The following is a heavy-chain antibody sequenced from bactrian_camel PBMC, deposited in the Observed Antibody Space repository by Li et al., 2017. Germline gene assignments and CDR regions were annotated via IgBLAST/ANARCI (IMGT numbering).Heavy chain of an antibody. CDR1: GFSTSVYI. V-gene: IGHV3S6*01. D-gene: IGHD6*01. Sequence: VQLVESGGGLVQPGGSLRLSCAAAGFSTSVYIINWVRQAPGKGLEWVSTITRSGSDTYYTDSVKGRFTFSRDNAKNTVYLQMNSLKSEDTALYYCATDRGGSSFVGETTEYNYWGQGTQVTVS. J-gene: IGHJ4*01. CDR2: ITRSGSDT. CDR3: ATDRGGSSFVGETTEYNY.